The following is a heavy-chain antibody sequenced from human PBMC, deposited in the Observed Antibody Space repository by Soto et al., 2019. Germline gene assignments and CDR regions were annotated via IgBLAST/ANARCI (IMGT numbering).Heavy chain of an antibody. D-gene: IGHD2-8*01. Sequence: QVQLVRSGAEVKKPGASVKVSCKASGYTFTSYAMHWVRQAPGQRLEWMGWINAGNGNTKYSQKFQGRVTITRDTSASTAYMELSSLRSEDTAVYYCARGPYCTNGVCYSPGGFDYWGQGTLVTVSS. V-gene: IGHV1-3*01. CDR2: INAGNGNT. CDR1: GYTFTSYA. CDR3: ARGPYCTNGVCYSPGGFDY. J-gene: IGHJ4*02.